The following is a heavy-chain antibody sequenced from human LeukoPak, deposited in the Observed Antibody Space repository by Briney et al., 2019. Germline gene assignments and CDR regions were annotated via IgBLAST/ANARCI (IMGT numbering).Heavy chain of an antibody. D-gene: IGHD6-6*01. Sequence: SETLSLTCAVYGGSFSGYYWSWIRQPPGKGLEWIGEINHSGSTNYNPSLKSRVTISVDTSKNQFSLKLSSVTAADTAVYYCARGRAARRPYYFDYWGQGTLVTVSS. CDR2: INHSGST. CDR1: GGSFSGYY. V-gene: IGHV4-34*01. CDR3: ARGRAARRPYYFDY. J-gene: IGHJ4*02.